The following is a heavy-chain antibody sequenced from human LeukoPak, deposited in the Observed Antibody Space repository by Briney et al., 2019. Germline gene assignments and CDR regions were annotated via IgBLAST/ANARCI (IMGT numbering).Heavy chain of an antibody. D-gene: IGHD2-15*01. CDR1: GFTFSSYA. V-gene: IGHV3-64*01. CDR3: AREYCSGGRCQYYFDY. Sequence: GGSLRLSCAASGFTFSSYAMHWVRQAPGKGLEYVPGISSDGGSPFHVNSVKGRFTISRDNSKDTLYLQMGSLRAEDMAVYYCAREYCSGGRCQYYFDYWGQGTLVTVSS. J-gene: IGHJ4*02. CDR2: ISSDGGSP.